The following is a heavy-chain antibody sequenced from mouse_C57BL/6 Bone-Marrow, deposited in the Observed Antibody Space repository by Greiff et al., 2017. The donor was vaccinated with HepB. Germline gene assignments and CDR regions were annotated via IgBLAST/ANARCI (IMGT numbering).Heavy chain of an antibody. CDR2: ISGGGGNT. V-gene: IGHV5-9*01. Sequence: EVKLMESGGGLVKPGGSLKLSCAASGFTFSSYTMSWVRQTPEKRLEWVATISGGGGNTYYPDSVKGRFTISRDKAKNTLYLQMSSLRSEDTALYYCARSVYYGSPWFAYWGQGTLVTVSA. J-gene: IGHJ3*01. CDR3: ARSVYYGSPWFAY. D-gene: IGHD1-1*01. CDR1: GFTFSSYT.